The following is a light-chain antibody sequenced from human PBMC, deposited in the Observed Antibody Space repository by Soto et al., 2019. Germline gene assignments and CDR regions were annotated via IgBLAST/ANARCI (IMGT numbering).Light chain of an antibody. Sequence: EIVLTHSPGTLSLSPGERGTPSCRAGQGVTTNFAWYQQKSGQSPRLLIYDVSIRATGVPARFSGTGSETDFTLTISGLQSEDSAIYFCQQYNNWPFSFGQGTRLEIK. CDR3: QQYNNWPFS. CDR1: QGVTTN. CDR2: DVS. J-gene: IGKJ5*01. V-gene: IGKV3-15*01.